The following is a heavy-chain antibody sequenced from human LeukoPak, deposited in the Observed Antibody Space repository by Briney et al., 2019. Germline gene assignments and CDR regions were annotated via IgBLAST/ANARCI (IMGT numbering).Heavy chain of an antibody. D-gene: IGHD1-26*01. Sequence: GESLKISCKGSGYGFSSYWIGWVRQMPGKGLEWMGIIYPGDSDTRYSPSFQGQVNISADRSLRIAYLQWSTLKSSDSAMYYCARQGRDSENPFDYWGQGTLVTVSS. CDR1: GYGFSSYW. V-gene: IGHV5-51*01. J-gene: IGHJ4*02. CDR3: ARQGRDSENPFDY. CDR2: IYPGDSDT.